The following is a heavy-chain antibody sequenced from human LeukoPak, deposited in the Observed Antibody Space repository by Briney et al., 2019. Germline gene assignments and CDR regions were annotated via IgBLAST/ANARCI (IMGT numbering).Heavy chain of an antibody. CDR2: INHSGST. Sequence: TSETLSLTCAVYGGSLSGYYWSWIRQPPGKGLEWIGEINHSGSTNYNPSLKSRVTISVDTSKNQFSLKLSSVTAADTAVYYCAMSIGYCSSTSCHWGQGTLVTVSS. D-gene: IGHD2-2*01. J-gene: IGHJ4*02. CDR3: AMSIGYCSSTSCH. V-gene: IGHV4-34*01. CDR1: GGSLSGYY.